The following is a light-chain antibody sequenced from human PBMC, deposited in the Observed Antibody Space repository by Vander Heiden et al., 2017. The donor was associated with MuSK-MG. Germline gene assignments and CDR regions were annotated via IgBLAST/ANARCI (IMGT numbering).Light chain of an antibody. CDR2: AAS. Sequence: DIQMTQSPSSLSASVGDRVTITCRASQSISSYLNWYQQNPGKAPKLLIYAASSLFIAVPSRSRASASATDLTLRISRLQPEDIATYFCLLSAGKVQTFGPGTKVEIK. J-gene: IGKJ1*01. V-gene: IGKV1-39*01. CDR3: LLSAGKVQT. CDR1: QSISSY.